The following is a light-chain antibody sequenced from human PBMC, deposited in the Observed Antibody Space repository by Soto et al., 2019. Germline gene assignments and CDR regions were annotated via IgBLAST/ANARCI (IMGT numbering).Light chain of an antibody. CDR3: QHYNNWPPWT. CDR1: QSVSSR. J-gene: IGKJ1*01. V-gene: IGKV3-15*01. CDR2: DAS. Sequence: EIIMTQSPDIVSVSPGERVTLSCRASQSVSSRLAWYQQKPGQAPRLLIHDASTRATGVPARFSGSGSGTEFTLTINSLQAEDFAIYYCQHYNNWPPWTFGQGTKVEI.